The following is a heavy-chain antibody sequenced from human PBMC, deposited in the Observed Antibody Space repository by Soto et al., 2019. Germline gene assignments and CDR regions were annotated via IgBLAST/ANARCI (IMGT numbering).Heavy chain of an antibody. J-gene: IGHJ4*02. CDR1: GYTFTSYG. D-gene: IGHD2-15*01. CDR2: ISAYNGNT. CDR3: ARGLWYCSGGSCPFDY. Sequence: ASVKVSCKASGYTFTSYGISWVRQAPGQGLEWMGWISAYNGNTNYAQKLQGRVTMTTDTSTSTAYMELRSLRSDDTAVYYCARGLWYCSGGSCPFDYLAQGTLVTVSS. V-gene: IGHV1-18*01.